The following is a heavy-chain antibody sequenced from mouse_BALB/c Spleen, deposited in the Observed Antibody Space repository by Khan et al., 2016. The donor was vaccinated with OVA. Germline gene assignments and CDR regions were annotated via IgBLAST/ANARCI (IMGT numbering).Heavy chain of an antibody. J-gene: IGHJ2*01. CDR3: ATYYYGSSRYLDY. CDR2: IDPANGNT. V-gene: IGHV14-3*02. CDR1: GFNIKDTY. Sequence: VQLQQSGAEFVKPGASVRLSCTASGFNIKDTYMHWVKQRPEQGLEWIGRIDPANGNTKYDPKFQGKATITADTSSNTAYLQLSSLTSEDTAVYYCATYYYGSSRYLDYWGQGTTLTVSS. D-gene: IGHD1-1*01.